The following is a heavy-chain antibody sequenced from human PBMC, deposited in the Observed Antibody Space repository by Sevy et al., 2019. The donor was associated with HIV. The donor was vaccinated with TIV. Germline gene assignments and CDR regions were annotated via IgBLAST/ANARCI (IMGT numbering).Heavy chain of an antibody. CDR3: ARQRGQGRWLQFFDY. J-gene: IGHJ4*02. Sequence: SETLSLTCTVSGGSISSYYWSWIRQPPGKGLEWIGYIYYSGSTNYNPSLKSRVTISVDTSKNQFSLKLSSETAADTAVYYCARQRGQGRWLQFFDYWGQGTLVTVSS. V-gene: IGHV4-59*08. D-gene: IGHD5-12*01. CDR1: GGSISSYY. CDR2: IYYSGST.